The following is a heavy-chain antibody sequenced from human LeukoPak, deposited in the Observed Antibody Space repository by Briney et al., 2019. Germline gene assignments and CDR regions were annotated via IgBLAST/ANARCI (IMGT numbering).Heavy chain of an antibody. Sequence: RGSLRLSCAASGFTFSNTWMNWVRQAPGKGLEWVGRIKRIVDGGTTDYAAPVKGRFTISRDDSKNTLYLQMNSLKTEDTAVYYCTAERWLQLRGGSDYFDYWGQGTLVTVSS. D-gene: IGHD5-24*01. CDR3: TAERWLQLRGGSDYFDY. J-gene: IGHJ4*02. CDR2: IKRIVDGGTT. CDR1: GFTFSNTW. V-gene: IGHV3-15*01.